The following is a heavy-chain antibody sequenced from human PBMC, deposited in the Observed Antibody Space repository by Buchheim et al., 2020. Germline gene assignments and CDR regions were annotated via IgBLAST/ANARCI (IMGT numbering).Heavy chain of an antibody. CDR2: IYYNGST. Sequence: QLQLQESGPGLVKPSETLSLTCTVSGGSISSSSYYWGWIRQPPGKGLEWIGSIYYNGSTYYNPSLKSRVTISVDTSKNQFSLKLSSVTAADTAVYYCARGQNEYSSSWEPVVDYGMDVWGQGTT. CDR1: GGSISSSSYY. CDR3: ARGQNEYSSSWEPVVDYGMDV. V-gene: IGHV4-39*07. D-gene: IGHD6-13*01. J-gene: IGHJ6*02.